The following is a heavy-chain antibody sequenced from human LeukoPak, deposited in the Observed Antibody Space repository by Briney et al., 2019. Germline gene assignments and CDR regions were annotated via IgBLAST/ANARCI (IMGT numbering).Heavy chain of an antibody. Sequence: SETLSLTCAVYGGSFSGYYWSWIRQPPGKGLEWIGEINHSGSTNYNPSLKSRVTISVDTSKNQFSLKLSSVTAADTAVYYCARDGPLYYYGSGSYPHVSYWGQGTLVTVSS. CDR1: GGSFSGYY. CDR3: ARDGPLYYYGSGSYPHVSY. CDR2: INHSGST. J-gene: IGHJ4*02. V-gene: IGHV4-34*01. D-gene: IGHD3-10*01.